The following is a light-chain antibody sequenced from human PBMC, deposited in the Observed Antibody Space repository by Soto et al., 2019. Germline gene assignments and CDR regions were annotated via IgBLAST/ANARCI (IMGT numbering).Light chain of an antibody. Sequence: LTLAAARSRTTANTINTSSARPSGDVGGYNYVSWYQQHPGKAPKLMIYDVSNRPSGVSNRFSGSKSGNTASLTISGLQAEDEADYYCSSYTSSSTYVFGTGTKVTVL. J-gene: IGLJ1*01. CDR1: SGDVGGYNY. V-gene: IGLV2-14*01. CDR2: DVS. CDR3: SSYTSSSTYV.